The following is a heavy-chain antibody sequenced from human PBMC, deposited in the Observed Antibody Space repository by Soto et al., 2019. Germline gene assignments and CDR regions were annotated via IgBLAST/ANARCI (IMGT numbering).Heavy chain of an antibody. Sequence: VASVKVSCKASGYTFTSYAMHWVRQAPGQRLEWMGWINAGNGNTKYSQKFQGRVTITRDTSASTAYMELSSLRSEDTAVYYCARASPPGVVAIDYWGQGTLVTVSS. D-gene: IGHD2-15*01. CDR3: ARASPPGVVAIDY. J-gene: IGHJ4*02. V-gene: IGHV1-3*01. CDR2: INAGNGNT. CDR1: GYTFTSYA.